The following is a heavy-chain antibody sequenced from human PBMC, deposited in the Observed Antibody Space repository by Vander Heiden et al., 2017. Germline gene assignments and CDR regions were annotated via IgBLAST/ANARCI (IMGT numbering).Heavy chain of an antibody. J-gene: IGHJ3*01. D-gene: IGHD3-16*01. V-gene: IGHV3-33*01. Sequence: QVRLVESGGGVVQPGRSLRLSCAAPGFTFSGYNMHWGRQGTGKGLEWVAVVWFEGGDKYYGDSVKGRFTISRDNSKNTVFLQIKSLRGEDTAVYYCARDRTFYGAGDDGFDVWGQGTMVSVSS. CDR2: VWFEGGDK. CDR1: GFTFSGYN. CDR3: ARDRTFYGAGDDGFDV.